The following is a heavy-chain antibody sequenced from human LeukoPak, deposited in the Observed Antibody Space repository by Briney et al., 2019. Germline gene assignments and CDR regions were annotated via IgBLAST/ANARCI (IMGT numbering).Heavy chain of an antibody. V-gene: IGHV4-59*11. J-gene: IGHJ4*02. Sequence: SETLSLTCTVSGGSISSHYWSWIRQPPGKGLEWIGYIYYSGSTNYNPSLKSRVTISVDTPKNPFSLKLSSVTAADTAVYYCARMGEDSSGYYDYWGQGTLVTVSS. CDR3: ARMGEDSSGYYDY. D-gene: IGHD3-22*01. CDR2: IYYSGST. CDR1: GGSISSHY.